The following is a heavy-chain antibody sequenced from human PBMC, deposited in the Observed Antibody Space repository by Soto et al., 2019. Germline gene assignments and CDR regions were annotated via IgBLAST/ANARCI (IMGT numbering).Heavy chain of an antibody. CDR2: ISYDGSNK. D-gene: IGHD6-19*01. Sequence: SLRLSCAASGFTFSSNDVHWVRQAPGKGLEWVAVISYDGSNKYYADSVKGRFTISRDNSRNTLYLQMNSLRVEDTAVYYCARDQVAVATIDYWGQGALVTVSS. V-gene: IGHV3-30-3*01. CDR3: ARDQVAVATIDY. CDR1: GFTFSSND. J-gene: IGHJ4*02.